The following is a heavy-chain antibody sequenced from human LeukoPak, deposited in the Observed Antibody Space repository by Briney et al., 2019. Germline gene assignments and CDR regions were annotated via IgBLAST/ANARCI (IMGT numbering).Heavy chain of an antibody. CDR2: IWSDGTNQ. CDR1: GFAFSHYG. J-gene: IGHJ4*02. D-gene: IGHD4-11*01. CDR3: ARDAQRGFDYSNSLQY. Sequence: GGSLRLSCATSGFAFSHYGMHWVRQAPGKGLEWVAVIWSDGTNQFYADSVKGRFTISRDSSKTVYLQMNSLRLEDTAVYFCARDAQRGFDYSNSLQYWGQGTLVTVSS. V-gene: IGHV3-33*01.